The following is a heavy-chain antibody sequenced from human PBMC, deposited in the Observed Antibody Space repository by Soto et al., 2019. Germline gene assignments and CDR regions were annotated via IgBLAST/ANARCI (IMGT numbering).Heavy chain of an antibody. Sequence: GGALRLSCAASGFTVSSNYMIWVRLAPGKGLEWVSVIYSGGTTYYAGSVRGRFTISRDNSKNTLYLQMNSLRAEDTAVYYCARDRGLGFGELDYRAQRTLVTVSS. D-gene: IGHD3-10*01. CDR3: ARDRGLGFGELDY. V-gene: IGHV3-66*01. CDR2: IYSGGTT. CDR1: GFTVSSNY. J-gene: IGHJ4*02.